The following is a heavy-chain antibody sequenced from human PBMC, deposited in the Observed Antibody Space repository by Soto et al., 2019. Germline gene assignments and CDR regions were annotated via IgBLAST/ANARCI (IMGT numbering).Heavy chain of an antibody. V-gene: IGHV4-34*01. CDR1: GGSICGYY. CDR3: ARDKITGLFDY. D-gene: IGHD2-8*02. CDR2: INHSGST. J-gene: IGHJ4*01. Sequence: PFEIKSLTCGVYGGSICGYYWTWIRQPPGTGLEWIGEINHSGSTNYNPSLKSRVTISVDTSKNQFSLKLTSVTAADTAVYYCARDKITGLFDYWGHGTLVPVSS.